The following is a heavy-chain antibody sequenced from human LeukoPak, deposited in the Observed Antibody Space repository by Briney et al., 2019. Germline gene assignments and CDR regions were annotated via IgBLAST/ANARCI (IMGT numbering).Heavy chain of an antibody. Sequence: PSETLSLTCAVYGGSFSGYYWSWIRQHPGKGLEWIGYIYYSGSTYYNPSLKSRVTISVDTSKNQFSLKLSSVTAADTAVYYCARDQGIVGLDYWGQGTLVTVSS. CDR3: ARDQGIVGLDY. CDR2: IYYSGST. V-gene: IGHV4-31*11. CDR1: GGSFSGYY. D-gene: IGHD1-26*01. J-gene: IGHJ4*02.